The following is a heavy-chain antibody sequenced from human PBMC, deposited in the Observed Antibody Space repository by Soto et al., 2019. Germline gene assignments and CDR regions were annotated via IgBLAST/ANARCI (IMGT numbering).Heavy chain of an antibody. J-gene: IGHJ4*02. CDR3: ARTMSGGSPTVYFDY. D-gene: IGHD3-10*02. CDR1: GGSISSSSYY. V-gene: IGHV4-39*01. Sequence: PSETLSLTCTVSGGSISSSSYYWGWIRQPPGKGLEWIGSIYYSGSTYYNPSLKSRVTISVDTSKNQFSLKLSSVTAADTAVYYCARTMSGGSPTVYFDYWGQGTLVTVSS. CDR2: IYYSGST.